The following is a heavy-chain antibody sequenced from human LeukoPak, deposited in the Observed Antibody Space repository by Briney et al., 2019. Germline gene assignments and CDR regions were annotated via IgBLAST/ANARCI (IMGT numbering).Heavy chain of an antibody. CDR1: GGSISSGSYY. CDR2: IYTSGST. D-gene: IGHD3-3*01. CDR3: ARGLRFLEWLSLHITYYFDY. J-gene: IGHJ4*02. V-gene: IGHV4-61*02. Sequence: PSETLSLTCTVSGGSISSGSYYWSWLRQPAGKGLEWIGRIYTSGSTNYNHSLKSRVTISVDTSKNQFSLKLSSVTAADTAVYYCARGLRFLEWLSLHITYYFDYWGQGTLVTVSS.